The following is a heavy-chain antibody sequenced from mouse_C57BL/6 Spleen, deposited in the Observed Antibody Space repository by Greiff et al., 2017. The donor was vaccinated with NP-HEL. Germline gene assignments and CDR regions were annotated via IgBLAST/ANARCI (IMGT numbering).Heavy chain of an antibody. Sequence: EVKLLESGEGLVKPGGSLKLSCAASGFTFSSYAMSWVRQTPEKRLEWVAYISSGGDYIYYADTVKGRFTISRDNARNTLYLQMSSLKSEDTAMYYCTRAGAPSYWYFDVWGTGTTVTVSS. V-gene: IGHV5-9-1*02. CDR1: GFTFSSYA. CDR2: ISSGGDYI. J-gene: IGHJ1*03. CDR3: TRAGAPSYWYFDV.